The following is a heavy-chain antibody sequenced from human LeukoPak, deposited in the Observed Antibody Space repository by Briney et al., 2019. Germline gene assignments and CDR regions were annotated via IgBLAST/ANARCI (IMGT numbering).Heavy chain of an antibody. CDR3: ARGRWVHY. V-gene: IGHV1-8*01. Sequence: ASVKVSCKASGYPFTIYDINWVRQATGLGLEWMGWMNPNSGNTGYAQKFQGRITMTRSTSISTAYMELSSLRSEDTAVYYCARGRWVHYWGQGTLVTVYS. J-gene: IGHJ4*02. CDR2: MNPNSGNT. D-gene: IGHD4-23*01. CDR1: GYPFTIYD.